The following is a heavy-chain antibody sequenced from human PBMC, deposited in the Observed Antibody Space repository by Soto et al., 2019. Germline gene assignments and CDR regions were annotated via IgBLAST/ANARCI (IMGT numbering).Heavy chain of an antibody. CDR2: MYNTGST. D-gene: IGHD2-21*02. V-gene: IGHV4-59*01. CDR1: GESMWISD. J-gene: IGHJ6*02. Sequence: SETLSLACTVSGESMWISDLSWSLQPQGKGLEWIGYMYNTGSTVYNPSLKSRVTISVDTSKNQFSLKLNAVTAADTAVYYCARDLWGYCGTDCYPLDVWGQGTTVTVSS. CDR3: ARDLWGYCGTDCYPLDV.